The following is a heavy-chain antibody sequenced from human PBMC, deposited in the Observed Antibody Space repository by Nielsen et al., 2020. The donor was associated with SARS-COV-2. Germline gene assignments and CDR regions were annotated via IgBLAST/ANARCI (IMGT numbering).Heavy chain of an antibody. V-gene: IGHV3-23*01. D-gene: IGHD3-10*01. CDR3: ATKSPSSSGTSFDY. Sequence: GESLKISCAASGFTFNIYAMAWVRRAPGRGLQWVTSISSSGGSTYYIDSVKGRFSVSRDNSKNTLYLQMNSLRAEDTAVYYCATKSPSSSGTSFDYWGQGTLVTVSS. CDR1: GFTFNIYA. J-gene: IGHJ4*02. CDR2: ISSSGGST.